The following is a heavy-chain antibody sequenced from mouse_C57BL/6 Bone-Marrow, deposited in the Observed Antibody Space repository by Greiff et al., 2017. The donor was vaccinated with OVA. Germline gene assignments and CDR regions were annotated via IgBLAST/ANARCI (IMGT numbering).Heavy chain of an antibody. Sequence: DVMLVESGGDLVKPGGSLKLSCAASGFTFSSYGMSWVRQTPDKRLEWVATISSGGSYTYYPDSVKGRFTISRDNAKNTLYLQMSSLKSEDTAMYYCARHRGSLDYWGQGTTLTVSS. J-gene: IGHJ2*01. D-gene: IGHD1-1*01. CDR2: ISSGGSYT. V-gene: IGHV5-6*02. CDR3: ARHRGSLDY. CDR1: GFTFSSYG.